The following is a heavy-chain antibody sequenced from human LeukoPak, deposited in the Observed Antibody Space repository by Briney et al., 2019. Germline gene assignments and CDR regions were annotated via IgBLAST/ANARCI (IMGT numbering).Heavy chain of an antibody. J-gene: IGHJ4*02. V-gene: IGHV3-74*01. Sequence: GGSLRLSCAASGFTFSSYWMHWVRQAPGKGLVWVSRINSDGSSTSYADSVKGRFTISRDNAKNTLYLQMNSLRAEDTAVYYCARGLYYYDSSGFPGYWGQGTLVTVSS. CDR2: INSDGSST. D-gene: IGHD3-22*01. CDR3: ARGLYYYDSSGFPGY. CDR1: GFTFSSYW.